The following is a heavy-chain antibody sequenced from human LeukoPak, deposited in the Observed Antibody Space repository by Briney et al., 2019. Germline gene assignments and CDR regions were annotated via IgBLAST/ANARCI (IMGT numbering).Heavy chain of an antibody. J-gene: IGHJ4*02. D-gene: IGHD3-10*01. V-gene: IGHV3-23*01. CDR3: AKEVKLWFGENADY. CDR2: ISESDGST. CDR1: GFSFSSYD. Sequence: PGGSLRLSCAASGFSFSSYDMCWVRQAPGKGLEWVSGISESDGSTYYPGSVKGRFTISRDNSKNTLYLQMNSLRAEDTAVYYCAKEVKLWFGENADYWGQGTLVTVSS.